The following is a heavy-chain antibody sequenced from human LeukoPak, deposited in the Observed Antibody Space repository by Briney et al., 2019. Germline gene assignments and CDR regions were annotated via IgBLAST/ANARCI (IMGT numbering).Heavy chain of an antibody. CDR1: GGSISSGGYS. D-gene: IGHD3-3*01. V-gene: IGHV4-31*03. Sequence: PSQTLSLTCTVSGGSISSGGYSWSWIRQHPGKGLEWIGYIYYSGSTYYNPSLKSRVTISVDTSKNQFSLKLSSVTAADTAVYYCARAPVYDFWSGYPGDYYGIDVWGQGTTVTVSS. J-gene: IGHJ6*02. CDR2: IYYSGST. CDR3: ARAPVYDFWSGYPGDYYGIDV.